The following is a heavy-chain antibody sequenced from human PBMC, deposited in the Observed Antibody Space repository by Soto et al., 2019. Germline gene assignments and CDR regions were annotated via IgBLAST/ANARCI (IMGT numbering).Heavy chain of an antibody. D-gene: IGHD2-21*02. Sequence: QITLKESGPTLVKPTQTLTLTCTFSGFSLSTSGVGVGWIRQPPGKALEWLALIYWDDDKRYSPSLRSRLTINKDTSQHQVVLTMTHMYPVDTATYYCIQSRCGGDCLQSYASHYYYGMDVWGQGTTVTVSS. V-gene: IGHV2-5*02. CDR2: IYWDDDK. CDR3: IQSRCGGDCLQSYASHYYYGMDV. J-gene: IGHJ6*02. CDR1: GFSLSTSGVG.